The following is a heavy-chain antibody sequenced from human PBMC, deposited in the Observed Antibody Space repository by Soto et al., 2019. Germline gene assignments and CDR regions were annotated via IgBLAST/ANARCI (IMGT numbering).Heavy chain of an antibody. Sequence: SVKVSCKASGGTFSSYAISWVRQAPGQGLEWMGGIIPIFGTANYAQKFQGRVTITADESTSTTYMELSSLRSEDTAVYYCAIDITVTTFYYYYGMDVWGQGTTVTVSS. V-gene: IGHV1-69*13. CDR2: IIPIFGTA. CDR1: GGTFSSYA. D-gene: IGHD4-4*01. CDR3: AIDITVTTFYYYYGMDV. J-gene: IGHJ6*02.